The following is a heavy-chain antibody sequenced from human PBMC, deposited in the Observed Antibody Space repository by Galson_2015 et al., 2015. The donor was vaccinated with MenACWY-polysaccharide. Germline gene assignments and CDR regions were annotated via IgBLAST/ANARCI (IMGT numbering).Heavy chain of an antibody. J-gene: IGHJ4*02. CDR3: ATGDGDY. D-gene: IGHD6-6*01. Sequence: LRLSCAASGFSFSNKWMNWVRQAPGKGLECVATIREGGSQKHYVDSVKGRFTISRDDAKNSLYLQMNSLRAEDTAVYYCATGDGDYGGQGTLVTVSS. CDR1: GFSFSNKW. CDR2: IREGGSQK. V-gene: IGHV3-7*01.